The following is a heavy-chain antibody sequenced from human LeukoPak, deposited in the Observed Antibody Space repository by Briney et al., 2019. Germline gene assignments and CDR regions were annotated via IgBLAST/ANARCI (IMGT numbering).Heavy chain of an antibody. CDR3: ARHGVKYNWNDDGNRHFDY. J-gene: IGHJ4*02. Sequence: GESLKISCKGSGYSFTSYWIGWVRQMPGKGLEGRGIIYPGDSDTRYSPSFQGQVTISADKSISTAYLQWSSLKASDTAMYYCARHGVKYNWNDDGNRHFDYWGQGTLVTVSS. V-gene: IGHV5-51*01. CDR1: GYSFTSYW. D-gene: IGHD1-1*01. CDR2: IYPGDSDT.